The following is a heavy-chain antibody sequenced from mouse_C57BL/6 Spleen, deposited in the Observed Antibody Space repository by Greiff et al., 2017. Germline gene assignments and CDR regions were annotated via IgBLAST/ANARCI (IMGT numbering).Heavy chain of an antibody. J-gene: IGHJ2*01. D-gene: IGHD2-4*01. V-gene: IGHV1-54*01. CDR3: ARSGVYYDYDC. CDR1: GYAFTNYL. Sequence: QVQLQQSGAALVRPGTSVKVSCKASGYAFTNYLIEWVKQRPGQGLEWIGVINPGRGGANYTEKFKGKAPLTADKSSRTAYMQLSSRRSEDSVVYFCARSGVYYDYDCWGQGTTLTVSS. CDR2: INPGRGGA.